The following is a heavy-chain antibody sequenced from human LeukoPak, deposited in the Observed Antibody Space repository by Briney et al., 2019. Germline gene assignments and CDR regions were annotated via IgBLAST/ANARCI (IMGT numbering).Heavy chain of an antibody. CDR2: IYFTGRT. Sequence: SETLSLTWSLSGGIISTYYWSWIRQSPGKGLEWIAYIYFTGRTDYNPCLKSRVTISLDTSKNQFSLNLTSVTAADTAVYYCARHVGTAAGPFDSWGQGARVTVSS. CDR3: ARHVGTAAGPFDS. D-gene: IGHD6-13*01. V-gene: IGHV4-59*08. CDR1: GGIISTYY. J-gene: IGHJ4*02.